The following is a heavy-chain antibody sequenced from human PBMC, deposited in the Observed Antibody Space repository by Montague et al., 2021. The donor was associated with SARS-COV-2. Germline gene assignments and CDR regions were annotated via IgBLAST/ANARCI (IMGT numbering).Heavy chain of an antibody. CDR3: ARDSVDGLDY. CDR2: IGAGGDT. D-gene: IGHD5-24*01. J-gene: IGHJ4*02. V-gene: IGHV3-13*01. Sequence: SLRLSCAASGFTFSRHDMHWIRQATGKGLEWVSGIGAGGDTYYAASVKGRSSISRENDKNFLYLLINSLRAGDTAVYYCARDSVDGLDYWGQGILVTVSS. CDR1: GFTFSRHD.